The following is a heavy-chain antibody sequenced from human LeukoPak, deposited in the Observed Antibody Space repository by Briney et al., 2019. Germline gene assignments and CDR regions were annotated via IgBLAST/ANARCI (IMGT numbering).Heavy chain of an antibody. J-gene: IGHJ4*02. V-gene: IGHV1-69*13. CDR3: ATQKYITVASTSDY. Sequence: SVKVSCKASGGTFISYAISWVRQAPGQGLEWMGGIIPIFGTANYAQKFQGRVTITADESTSTAYMELSSLRSEDTAVYYCATQKYITVASTSDYWGQGTLVTVSS. CDR1: GGTFISYA. CDR2: IIPIFGTA. D-gene: IGHD6-19*01.